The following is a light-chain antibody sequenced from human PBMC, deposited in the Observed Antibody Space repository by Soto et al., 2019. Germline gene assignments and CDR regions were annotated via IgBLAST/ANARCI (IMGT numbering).Light chain of an antibody. Sequence: QSVLTQPRSVSGAPGQRVSISCTGSTXNIGAPYDVHWYQHLPGTAPKLLIYGDNNRPSGVPDRFSGSKSGTSASLAITRLQAEDEADYYCQSYDISLHNYVFGTGTKVNLL. CDR3: QSYDISLHNYV. V-gene: IGLV1-40*01. CDR2: GDN. CDR1: TXNIGAPYD. J-gene: IGLJ1*01.